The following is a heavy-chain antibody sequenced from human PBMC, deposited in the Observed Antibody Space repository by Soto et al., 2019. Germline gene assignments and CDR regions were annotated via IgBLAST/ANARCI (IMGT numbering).Heavy chain of an antibody. Sequence: ASVKVSCKASGYTFTSYDINWVRQATGQGLEWMGWMNPNSGNTGYAQKFQGRVTMTRNTSISTAYMELSSLRSEDTAVYYCARGLVWKYYYYGMDVWGQGTTVTVSS. CDR2: MNPNSGNT. J-gene: IGHJ6*02. V-gene: IGHV1-8*01. D-gene: IGHD3-16*01. CDR1: GYTFTSYD. CDR3: ARGLVWKYYYYGMDV.